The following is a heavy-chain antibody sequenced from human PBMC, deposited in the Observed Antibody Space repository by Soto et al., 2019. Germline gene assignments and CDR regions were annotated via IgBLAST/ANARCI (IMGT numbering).Heavy chain of an antibody. Sequence: PGGSLRLSCAASSFTFNNAWMAWVRQGPGKGLEWVALIKSKTAGGTTHYAAPVKGRFTISRDDSKNTLYLQMNSLEIEDTALYYCKGRYSDLDVWGQGTTVTVSS. CDR3: KGRYSDLDV. J-gene: IGHJ6*02. CDR2: IKSKTAGGTT. CDR1: SFTFNNAW. V-gene: IGHV3-15*07.